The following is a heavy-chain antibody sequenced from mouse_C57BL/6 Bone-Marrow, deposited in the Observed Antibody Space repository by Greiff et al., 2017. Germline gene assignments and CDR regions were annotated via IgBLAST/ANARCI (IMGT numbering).Heavy chain of an antibody. CDR1: GYTFTSYW. J-gene: IGHJ4*01. CDR2: IDPSDSYT. V-gene: IGHV1-69*01. CDR3: ARCPLESNYVYAMDY. D-gene: IGHD2-5*01. Sequence: QVQLKQPGAELVMPGASVKLSCKASGYTFTSYWMHWVKQRPGQGLEWIGEIDPSDSYTNYNQKFKGKSTLTVDKSSSTAYMQLSSLTSEDSAVYNCARCPLESNYVYAMDYWGQGTSVTVSS.